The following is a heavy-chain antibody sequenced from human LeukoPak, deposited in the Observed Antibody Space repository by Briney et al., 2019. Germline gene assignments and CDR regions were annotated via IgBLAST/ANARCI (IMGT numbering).Heavy chain of an antibody. CDR3: ARVTLGSGSPYYYYGMDV. CDR1: GXSSSSRDYY. V-gene: IGHV4-30-4*01. CDR2: IYYSGST. Sequence: PSETLSLTCTVSGXSSSSRDYYWSWIRQPPGKGLEWIGYIYYSGSTYYNPSLKSRVSISVDMSKNQFSLKLSSVTAADTAVYYCARVTLGSGSPYYYYGMDVWGQGTSVTVSS. J-gene: IGHJ6*02. D-gene: IGHD3-10*01.